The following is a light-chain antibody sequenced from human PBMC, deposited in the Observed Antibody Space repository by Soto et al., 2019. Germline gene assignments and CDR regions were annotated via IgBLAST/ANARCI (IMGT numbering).Light chain of an antibody. CDR3: QQLNAYPLT. CDR2: GAS. Sequence: DIQLTQSPSFLSASVGDRVTITCRAIQGISSYLAWFQQKPGRAPNLLIYGASTLQSGVPSRFSGSGSGTDFTLTISNLQPEDFATYDCQQLNAYPLTFGQGTRLEIK. V-gene: IGKV1-9*01. J-gene: IGKJ5*01. CDR1: QGISSY.